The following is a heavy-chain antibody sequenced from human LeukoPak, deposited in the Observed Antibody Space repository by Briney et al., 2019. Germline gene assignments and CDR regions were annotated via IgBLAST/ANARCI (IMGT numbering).Heavy chain of an antibody. Sequence: GASVKVSCKASGYTFTGYYMHWVRQAPGQGLEWMGWINPNSGGTNYAQKFQGRVTMTRDTSISTAYMELNSLRSDDTSVYYCARVYGGGRYGIDFWGQGTLVTVSS. CDR1: GYTFTGYY. V-gene: IGHV1-2*02. D-gene: IGHD4/OR15-4a*01. CDR3: ARVYGGGRYGIDF. CDR2: INPNSGGT. J-gene: IGHJ4*02.